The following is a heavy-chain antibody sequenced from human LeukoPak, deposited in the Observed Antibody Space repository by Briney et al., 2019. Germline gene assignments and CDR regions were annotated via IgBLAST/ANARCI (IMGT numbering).Heavy chain of an antibody. CDR2: IYSDATT. V-gene: IGHV3-66*01. D-gene: IGHD5-24*01. CDR3: ARDRRDGNCLGY. CDR1: GTTVSSSY. Sequence: GGSLRLSCVASGTTVSSSYMSWVRQTPGEGLEWVSGIYSDATTYYADSVKGRFTISRDNAKNTVYLQMNSLRAEDTSVYYCARDRRDGNCLGYWGQRTQVTVSS. J-gene: IGHJ4*02.